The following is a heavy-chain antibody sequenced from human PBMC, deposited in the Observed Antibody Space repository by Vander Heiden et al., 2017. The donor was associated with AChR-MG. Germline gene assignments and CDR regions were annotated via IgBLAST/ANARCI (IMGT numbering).Heavy chain of an antibody. CDR3: AKDGGSPFLSGFDY. CDR2: ISYDGSNK. Sequence: QVQLVESGGGVVQPGRSLRLSCAASGFTFSSHGMHWVRQAPGKGLEWVAVISYDGSNKYYADAVKGRFTISRDNSKNTLYLQMNSLRAEDTAVYYCAKDGGSPFLSGFDYWGQGTLVTVSS. V-gene: IGHV3-30*18. D-gene: IGHD3-16*01. CDR1: GFTFSSHG. J-gene: IGHJ4*02.